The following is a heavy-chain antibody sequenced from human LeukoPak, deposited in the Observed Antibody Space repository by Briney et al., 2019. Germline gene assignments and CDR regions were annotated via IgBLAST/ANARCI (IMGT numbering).Heavy chain of an antibody. V-gene: IGHV3-30*18. CDR1: GFTFSRYD. D-gene: IGHD6-13*01. Sequence: GGSLRLSCAASGFTFSRYDIHWVRQAPGKGLEWVAGISNDRGNKYYAESVKGRFTISRDNSKNTLYLQMNSLRAEDTAVYYCAKDSEQLAYYFDYWGQGTLVTVSS. CDR2: ISNDRGNK. CDR3: AKDSEQLAYYFDY. J-gene: IGHJ4*02.